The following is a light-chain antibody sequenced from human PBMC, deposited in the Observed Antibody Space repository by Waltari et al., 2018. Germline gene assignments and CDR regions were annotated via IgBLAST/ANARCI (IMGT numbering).Light chain of an antibody. Sequence: QSALTQPASVSGSPGQSITISCTGTSSDVGGFTYVSWYQQYPGKAPKVLIHEVSNRASGVSTRFSGSKSGNTASLTISGLQAEDEADYYCGSYTSSSTYVFGTGTKVTVL. CDR1: SSDVGGFTY. CDR2: EVS. J-gene: IGLJ1*01. CDR3: GSYTSSSTYV. V-gene: IGLV2-14*01.